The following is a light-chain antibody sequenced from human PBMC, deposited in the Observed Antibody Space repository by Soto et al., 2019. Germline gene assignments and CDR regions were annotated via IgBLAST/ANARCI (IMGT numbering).Light chain of an antibody. CDR3: QQYNSYPLT. J-gene: IGKJ1*01. CDR1: HSISSW. CDR2: NAS. Sequence: DIQMTQSPSTLSASVGDRVTITCRASHSISSWLAWYQQKPGKAPKLLIYNASSLESGVPSRFSGSGSGTDFTLTISRLEPDDFATYYCQQYNSYPLTFGQGTKVEIK. V-gene: IGKV1-5*03.